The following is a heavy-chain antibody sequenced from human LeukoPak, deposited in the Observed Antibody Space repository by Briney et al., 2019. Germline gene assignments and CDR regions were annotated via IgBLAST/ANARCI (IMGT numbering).Heavy chain of an antibody. V-gene: IGHV3-23*01. D-gene: IGHD3-16*01. Sequence: PGGSLRLSCAASGFTFSSYAMSWVRQAPGKGLEWVSAISGSGGSTYYADSVKGRFTISRDNAKNSLYLQMNSLRDEDTAVYYCARKLWHRNDCWGQGTLVTVSS. CDR3: ARKLWHRNDC. J-gene: IGHJ4*02. CDR2: ISGSGGST. CDR1: GFTFSSYA.